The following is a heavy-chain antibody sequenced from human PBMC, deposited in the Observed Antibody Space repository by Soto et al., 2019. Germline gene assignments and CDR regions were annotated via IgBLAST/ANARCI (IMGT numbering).Heavy chain of an antibody. CDR2: ASRAGTYT. J-gene: IGHJ5*02. V-gene: IGHV3-23*01. D-gene: IGHD3-16*01. Sequence: EVQLLESGGDVVRPGGSLRLSCAASGFTFSSYAMAWVRQPPGRGLEGVAGASRAGTYTFYADPVRGRFSISRDNSRDTVDLYMNALRGDDTAVYFCVKYTVTEDLGESWGQGTLVSVSS. CDR1: GFTFSSYA. CDR3: VKYTVTEDLGES.